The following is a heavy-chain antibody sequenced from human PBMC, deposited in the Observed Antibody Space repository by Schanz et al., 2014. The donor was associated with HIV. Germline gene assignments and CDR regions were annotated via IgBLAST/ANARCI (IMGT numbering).Heavy chain of an antibody. Sequence: EVQLVESGGGLVQPGRSLRLSCAASGFTFDDYVMHWVRQAPGKGLEWVSGISGKSDSIGYADSVKGRFTISRDNAKNTLYLQMNSLRAEDTALYYCASRGGSSWYENWFDPWGQGTLVTVSS. CDR1: GFTFDDYV. CDR2: ISGKSDSI. J-gene: IGHJ5*02. CDR3: ASRGGSSWYENWFDP. V-gene: IGHV3-9*01. D-gene: IGHD6-13*01.